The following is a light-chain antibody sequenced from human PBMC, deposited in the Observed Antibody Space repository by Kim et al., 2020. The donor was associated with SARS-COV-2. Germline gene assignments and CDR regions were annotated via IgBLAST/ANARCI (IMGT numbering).Light chain of an antibody. J-gene: IGLJ2*01. CDR3: SSYTTTSAVV. V-gene: IGLV2-14*03. CDR2: DVT. CDR1: SSDIGGYND. Sequence: GESITISCRGSSSDIGGYNDVSWYQQHPGKAPKLMIYDVTKRPSGVSDRFSGSKSANMASLTIFGLQAEDEADYYCSSYTTTSAVVFGGGTQLTVL.